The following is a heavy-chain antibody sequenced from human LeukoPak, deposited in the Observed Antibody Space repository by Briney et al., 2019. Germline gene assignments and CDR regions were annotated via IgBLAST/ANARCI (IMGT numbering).Heavy chain of an antibody. CDR3: AKDRGIHGSGSQDY. CDR2: IKQDGSER. D-gene: IGHD3-10*01. Sequence: GGSLRLSCAASGFTFSNYWMSWVRQAPGKGLEWVANIKQDGSERYYVDSVKGRFTISRDNAKSSLYLQMNSLRPEDTAFYYCAKDRGIHGSGSQDYWGQGTLVTVSS. CDR1: GFTFSNYW. J-gene: IGHJ4*02. V-gene: IGHV3-7*03.